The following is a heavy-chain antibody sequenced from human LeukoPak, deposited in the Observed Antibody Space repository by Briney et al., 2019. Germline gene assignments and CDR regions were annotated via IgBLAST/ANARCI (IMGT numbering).Heavy chain of an antibody. V-gene: IGHV4-34*01. CDR2: INHGGST. J-gene: IGHJ4*02. Sequence: SETLSLTCAVYGGSFSGYYWSWIRQPPGKGLEWIGEINHGGSTNYNPSLKSRVTISVDTSKNQFSLKLSSVTAADTAVYYCARLSLASWELLPFDYWGQGTLVTVSS. CDR1: GGSFSGYY. CDR3: ARLSLASWELLPFDY. D-gene: IGHD1-26*01.